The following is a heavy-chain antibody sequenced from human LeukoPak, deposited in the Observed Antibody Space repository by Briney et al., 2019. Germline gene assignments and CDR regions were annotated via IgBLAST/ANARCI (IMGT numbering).Heavy chain of an antibody. J-gene: IGHJ4*02. CDR1: GYTFTSYD. CDR3: VRGSGSYYQYYFDW. V-gene: IGHV1-8*01. D-gene: IGHD3-10*01. Sequence: ASVKVSCRASGYTFTSYDINWVRQATGQGLEWMGWMNPNSGNTGYAQKFQGRVTMTRNTSISTAYMELSSLRSEDTAMYYCVRGSGSYYQYYFDWWGQGTLVTVSS. CDR2: MNPNSGNT.